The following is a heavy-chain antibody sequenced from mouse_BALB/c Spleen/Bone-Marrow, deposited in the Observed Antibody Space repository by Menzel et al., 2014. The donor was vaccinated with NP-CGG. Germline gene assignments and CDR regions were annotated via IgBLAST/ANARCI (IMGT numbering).Heavy chain of an antibody. CDR2: INPSTGYT. J-gene: IGHJ3*01. CDR1: GYTFTNYR. V-gene: IGHV1-4*01. Sequence: VQLQQSGAELAKPGASVKMSCKASGYTFTNYRMHWVKQRPGQGLEWIGYINPSTGYTEYNQKFKDKATLTADKSSSTAYMQLSSLTSEDSAVYYCARGYQRILAYWGQGTLVTVSA. CDR3: ARGYQRILAY.